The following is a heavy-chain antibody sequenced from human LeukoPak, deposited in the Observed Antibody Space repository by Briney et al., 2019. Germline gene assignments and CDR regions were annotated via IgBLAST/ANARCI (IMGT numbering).Heavy chain of an antibody. CDR3: ARDPAYYDSSGYFGY. D-gene: IGHD3-22*01. CDR2: IKQDGSEK. Sequence: GGSLRLSCAASGFTFSSYWMSWVRQATGKGLEWVANIKQDGSEKYYVDSVKGRFTISRDNAKNSLYLQMNSLRAEDTAVYYCARDPAYYDSSGYFGYWGQGTLVTVSS. J-gene: IGHJ4*02. V-gene: IGHV3-7*01. CDR1: GFTFSSYW.